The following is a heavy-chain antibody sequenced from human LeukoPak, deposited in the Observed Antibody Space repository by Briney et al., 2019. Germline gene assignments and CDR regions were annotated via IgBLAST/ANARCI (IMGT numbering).Heavy chain of an antibody. CDR3: ARVSDYSNYFDY. J-gene: IGHJ4*02. D-gene: IGHD4-11*01. CDR2: IWYDGSNK. Sequence: GGSLRLSCAASGFSFSSNGMHWVRQAPGKGLEWVAVIWYDGSNKYYADSVKGRFTISRDNSKNTLYLQMNSLRAEDTAVYYCARVSDYSNYFDYWGRGTLVTVSS. CDR1: GFSFSSNG. V-gene: IGHV3-33*01.